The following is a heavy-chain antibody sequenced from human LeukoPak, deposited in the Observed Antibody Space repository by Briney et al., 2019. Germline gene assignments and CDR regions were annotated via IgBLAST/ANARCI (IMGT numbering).Heavy chain of an antibody. Sequence: PSETLSLTCAVYGGSFSGYYWSWIRQPPGKGLEWIGEINHSGSTNYNPSLKSRVTISVDTSKNQFSPKLSSVTAADTAVYYCARERIGSGWGNYYYYYGMDVWGKGTTVTVSS. CDR1: GGSFSGYY. CDR2: INHSGST. J-gene: IGHJ6*04. D-gene: IGHD6-19*01. V-gene: IGHV4-34*01. CDR3: ARERIGSGWGNYYYYYGMDV.